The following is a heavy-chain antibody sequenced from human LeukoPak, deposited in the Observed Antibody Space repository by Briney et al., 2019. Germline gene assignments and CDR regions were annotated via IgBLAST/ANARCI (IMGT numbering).Heavy chain of an antibody. D-gene: IGHD1-26*01. Sequence: PGGSLRLSCAASGVTLSSYAMSWARQAPGKGLEWVSSISSSSSYIYYADSVKGRFTISRDNAKNSLYLQMNSLRAEDTAEYYCARPRYGGPGGDFDYWGQGTLVTVSS. CDR1: GVTLSSYA. J-gene: IGHJ4*02. CDR2: ISSSSSYI. CDR3: ARPRYGGPGGDFDY. V-gene: IGHV3-21*01.